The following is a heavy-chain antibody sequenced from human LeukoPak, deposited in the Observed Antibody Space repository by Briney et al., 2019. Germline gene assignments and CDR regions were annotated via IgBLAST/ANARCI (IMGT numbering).Heavy chain of an antibody. CDR2: INPSGGST. Sequence: ASVKVSCKASGYTFTSYYMHWVRQAPGQGLEWMGIINPSGGSTSYAQKFQGRVTMTRDMSTSTAYMELSSLRSEDTAVYYCARSSIIAAAGPYYFDYWGQGTLVTVSS. D-gene: IGHD6-13*01. CDR1: GYTFTSYY. J-gene: IGHJ4*02. CDR3: ARSSIIAAAGPYYFDY. V-gene: IGHV1-46*01.